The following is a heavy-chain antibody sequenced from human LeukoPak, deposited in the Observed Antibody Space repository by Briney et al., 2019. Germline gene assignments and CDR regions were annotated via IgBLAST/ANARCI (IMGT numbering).Heavy chain of an antibody. D-gene: IGHD2-15*01. J-gene: IGHJ4*02. V-gene: IGHV1-3*03. Sequence: ASVKVSCKTSGYIFSSYAMHWVRQAPGQRLEWMGCINGDNGNTQYSQRFQGRVTFTRDTSASTGYMELSSLASEDMAVFYCARGGPNSGGWTLDHWGQGTLVSVSS. CDR3: ARGGPNSGGWTLDH. CDR2: INGDNGNT. CDR1: GYIFSSYA.